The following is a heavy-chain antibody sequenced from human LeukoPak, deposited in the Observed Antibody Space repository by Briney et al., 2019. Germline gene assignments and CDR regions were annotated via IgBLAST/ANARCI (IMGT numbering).Heavy chain of an antibody. CDR2: ISSNGGST. V-gene: IGHV3-64*01. CDR3: AREPDQTGHFDY. J-gene: IGHJ4*02. Sequence: GGSLRLSCAASGFTFSSYAMHWVRQAPGKGLEYVSAISSNGGSTYYANSVKGRFTISRDNSKNTLYLQMGSLRAEDMAVYYCAREPDQTGHFDYWGQGTLVTVSS. CDR1: GFTFSSYA. D-gene: IGHD1-1*01.